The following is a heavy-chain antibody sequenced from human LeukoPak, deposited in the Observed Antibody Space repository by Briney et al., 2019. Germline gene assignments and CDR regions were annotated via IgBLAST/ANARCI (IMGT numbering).Heavy chain of an antibody. V-gene: IGHV1-2*02. J-gene: IGHJ4*02. Sequence: ASVKVSCKASGYTFTGYYMLWVRQAPGQGLEWMGWINPNSGGTDYAQEFQGRVTMTRDTSISTAYMELSRLRSDDTAVYYCARAYSGYSYGYGYFDYWGQGTLVTVSS. D-gene: IGHD5-18*01. CDR2: INPNSGGT. CDR3: ARAYSGYSYGYGYFDY. CDR1: GYTFTGYY.